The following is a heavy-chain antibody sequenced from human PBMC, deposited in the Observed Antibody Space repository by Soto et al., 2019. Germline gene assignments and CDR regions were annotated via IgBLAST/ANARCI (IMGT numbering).Heavy chain of an antibody. J-gene: IGHJ3*02. CDR3: AREDSSGNDAFDI. CDR1: GGSISSGGYY. Sequence: PSETLSLTCTVSGGSISSGGYYWSWIRQHPGKGLEWIGYIYYSGSTYYNPSLKSRVTISVDTSKNQFSLKLSSVTAADTAVYYCAREDSSGNDAFDIWGQGTMVTASS. D-gene: IGHD6-25*01. CDR2: IYYSGST. V-gene: IGHV4-31*03.